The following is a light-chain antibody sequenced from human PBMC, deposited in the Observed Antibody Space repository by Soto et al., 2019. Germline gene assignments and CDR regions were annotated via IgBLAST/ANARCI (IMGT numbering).Light chain of an antibody. CDR2: GAS. CDR1: QSVSSSY. J-gene: IGKJ1*01. CDR3: QQYGSSSWT. Sequence: EIVLTQSPGTLSLSPGERATLSCRASQSVSSSYLAWYQQKPGQAPRLLIYGASSRATGIPDRFSGSGSETDFTLTISRLEPEDFAVDYCQQYGSSSWTFGKGTKVEIK. V-gene: IGKV3-20*01.